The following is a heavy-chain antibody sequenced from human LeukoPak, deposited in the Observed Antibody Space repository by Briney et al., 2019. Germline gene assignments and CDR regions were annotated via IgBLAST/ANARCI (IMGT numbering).Heavy chain of an antibody. Sequence: ASVKVSCKASGYTFTGYYIHWVRQAPAQGLEWMGWINTNTENPTYAQGFTGRFVFSVDTSVSTAYLQITNLKAEDTAVYYCARGHRGYDFFDYESEFLDYWGQGSLVTVSP. CDR3: ARGHRGYDFFDYESEFLDY. D-gene: IGHD5-12*01. CDR1: GYTFTGYY. J-gene: IGHJ4*02. V-gene: IGHV7-4-1*02. CDR2: INTNTENP.